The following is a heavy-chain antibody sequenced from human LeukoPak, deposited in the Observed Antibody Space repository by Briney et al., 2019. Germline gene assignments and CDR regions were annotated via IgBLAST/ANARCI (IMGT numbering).Heavy chain of an antibody. CDR1: GGSISSSSYY. V-gene: IGHV4-39*01. J-gene: IGHJ1*01. D-gene: IGHD6-19*01. CDR3: ARHFKRSSGWFAEYFQH. Sequence: SETLSLTCTVSGGSISSSSYYWGWIRQPPGKGLEWIGSIYYSGSTYYNPSLKSRVTISVDTSKNQFSLKLSSVTAADTAVYYCARHFKRSSGWFAEYFQHSGQGTQVTASS. CDR2: IYYSGST.